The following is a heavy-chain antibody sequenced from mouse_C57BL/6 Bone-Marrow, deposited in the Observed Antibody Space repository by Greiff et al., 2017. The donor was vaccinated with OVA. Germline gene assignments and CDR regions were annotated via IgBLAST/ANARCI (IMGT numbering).Heavy chain of an antibody. CDR1: AVDFSRYW. D-gene: IGHD2-3*01. Sequence: AAAAVDFSRYWMSWVRRAPGKGLEWIGEINPDSSTINYAPSLKDKFIISRDNAKNTLYLQMSKVRSEDTALYYCARLYLYYFDYWGQGTTLTVSS. CDR2: INPDSSTI. J-gene: IGHJ2*01. CDR3: ARLYLYYFDY. V-gene: IGHV4-1*01.